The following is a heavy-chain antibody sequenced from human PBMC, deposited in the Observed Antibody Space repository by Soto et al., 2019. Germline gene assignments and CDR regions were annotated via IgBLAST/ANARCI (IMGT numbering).Heavy chain of an antibody. CDR1: GGSFSGYY. Sequence: QVQLQQWGAGLXKPSETLSLTCAVYGGSFSGYYWSWIRQPPGKGLEWIGEINHSGSTNYNPSLKSRVTISVDTSKNQFSLKLSSVTAADTAVYYSAREEGGATVTTAYWGQGTLVTVSS. V-gene: IGHV4-34*01. D-gene: IGHD4-17*01. J-gene: IGHJ4*02. CDR3: AREEGGATVTTAY. CDR2: INHSGST.